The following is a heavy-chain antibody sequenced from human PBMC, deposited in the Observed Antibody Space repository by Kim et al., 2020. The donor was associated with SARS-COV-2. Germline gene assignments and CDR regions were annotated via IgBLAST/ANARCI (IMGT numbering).Heavy chain of an antibody. V-gene: IGHV3-30*18. CDR2: ISYDGSDK. D-gene: IGHD3-9*01. Sequence: GGSLRLSCAASGFTFSNYVMHWVRQAPGKGLEWVAVISYDGSDKYYADSVKGRFTISRDNSKNTLYLQMNSLRAEDTAVYYCAKVYNILPGCFDPSPFQYWGPGTLVTVSS. CDR1: GFTFSNYV. CDR3: AKVYNILPGCFDPSPFQY. J-gene: IGHJ4*02.